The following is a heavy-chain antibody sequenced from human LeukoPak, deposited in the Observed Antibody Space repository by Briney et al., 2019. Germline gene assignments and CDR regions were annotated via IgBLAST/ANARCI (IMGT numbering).Heavy chain of an antibody. Sequence: PGGSLRLSCEASGFTFSNYPMNWVRQAPGKGLEWISYISGSSSTIYYADSLKGRITVSRDNAKNSLYLQMNSLRDEDTALYYCARDRYLDIDYWGQGTLVTVSS. V-gene: IGHV3-48*02. J-gene: IGHJ4*02. CDR1: GFTFSNYP. D-gene: IGHD5-12*01. CDR3: ARDRYLDIDY. CDR2: ISGSSSTI.